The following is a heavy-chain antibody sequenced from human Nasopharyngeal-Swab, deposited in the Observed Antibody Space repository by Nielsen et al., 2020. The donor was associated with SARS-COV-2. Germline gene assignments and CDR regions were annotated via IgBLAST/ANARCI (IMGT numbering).Heavy chain of an antibody. CDR2: ISYDGSNK. CDR1: GFTFSSYG. J-gene: IGHJ5*02. V-gene: IGHV3-30*18. CDR3: AEDGGTSSSLLDP. Sequence: GGSLRLSCAASGFTFSSYGMHWVRQAPGKGLEWVAVISYDGSNKYYADSVKGRFTISRDNSKNTLYLQMNSLRAEDTAVYYCAEDGGTSSSLLDPWGQGTLVTVSS. D-gene: IGHD6-13*01.